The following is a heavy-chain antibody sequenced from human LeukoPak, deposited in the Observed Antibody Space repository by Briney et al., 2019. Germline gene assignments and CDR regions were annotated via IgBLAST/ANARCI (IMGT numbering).Heavy chain of an antibody. V-gene: IGHV4-34*01. J-gene: IGHJ4*02. CDR3: ARESYGDYYFDS. D-gene: IGHD4-17*01. CDR1: GGSFSGYY. CDR2: INHSGST. Sequence: SETLSLTCAVYGGSFSGYYWSWIRQPPGKGLEWIGEINHSGSTNYNPSLKSRVTISVDTSKNQFSLKLSSVTAADTAVYYCARESYGDYYFDSWGQGTLVTVSS.